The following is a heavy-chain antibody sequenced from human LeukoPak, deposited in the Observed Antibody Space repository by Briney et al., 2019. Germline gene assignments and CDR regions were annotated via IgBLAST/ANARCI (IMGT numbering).Heavy chain of an antibody. CDR3: ASAAVGSGYDFDY. CDR1: GGTFSSYA. J-gene: IGHJ4*02. Sequence: GASVKVSCTASGGTFSSYAISWVRQAPGQGLEWMGRIIPILGIANYAQKFQGRVTITADKSTSTAYMELSSLRSEDTAVYYCASAAVGSGYDFDYWGQGTLVTVSS. CDR2: IIPILGIA. V-gene: IGHV1-69*04. D-gene: IGHD5-12*01.